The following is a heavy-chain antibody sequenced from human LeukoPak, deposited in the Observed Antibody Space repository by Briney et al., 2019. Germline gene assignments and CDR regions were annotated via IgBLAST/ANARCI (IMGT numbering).Heavy chain of an antibody. CDR2: IYYSGST. D-gene: IGHD2-21*02. V-gene: IGHV4-39*07. J-gene: IGHJ4*02. CDR3: ARDRSVSALEGPDY. Sequence: SETLSLTCTVSGGSISSSSYYWGWIRQPPGKGLEWIGSIYYSGSTYYNPSLKSRVTISVDTSKNQFSLKLSSVTAADTAVYYCARDRSVSALEGPDYWGQGTLVTVSS. CDR1: GGSISSSSYY.